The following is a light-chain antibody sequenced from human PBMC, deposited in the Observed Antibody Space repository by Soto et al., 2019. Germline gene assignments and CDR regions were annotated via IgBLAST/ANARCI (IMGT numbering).Light chain of an antibody. CDR1: QSISSW. V-gene: IGKV1-5*01. J-gene: IGKJ1*01. CDR2: DAS. CDR3: QQYNSYPWT. Sequence: DIQITHSPSSLSASVLHRVTITCRASQSISSWLAWYQQKPGKAPKLLIYDASSLESGVPSRFSGSGSGTEFTLTITSLQPDDFATYYCQQYNSYPWTFGQGTKVDIK.